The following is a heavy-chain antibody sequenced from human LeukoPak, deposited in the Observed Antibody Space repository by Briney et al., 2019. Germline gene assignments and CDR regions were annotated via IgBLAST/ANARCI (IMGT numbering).Heavy chain of an antibody. CDR3: AKAPPYKKYFDY. Sequence: GGSLRLSCAASGFTFSSYAMHWVRQAPGKGLEWVAVISYDGSNKYYADSVKGRFTISRDNSKNTLYLQMNSLRAEDTAVYYCAKAPPYKKYFDYWGQGTLVTVSS. CDR2: ISYDGSNK. D-gene: IGHD1-1*01. V-gene: IGHV3-30*04. CDR1: GFTFSSYA. J-gene: IGHJ4*02.